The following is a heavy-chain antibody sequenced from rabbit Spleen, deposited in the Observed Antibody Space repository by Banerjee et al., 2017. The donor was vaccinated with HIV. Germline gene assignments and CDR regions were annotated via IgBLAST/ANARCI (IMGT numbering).Heavy chain of an antibody. CDR2: IDTGSSGFT. CDR3: ARDTSSSFSSYGMDL. J-gene: IGHJ6*01. V-gene: IGHV1S40*01. D-gene: IGHD1-1*01. CDR1: GVSFSSSSY. Sequence: QSLEKSGGDLVKPGASLTLTCTASGVSFSSSSYMCWVRQAPGKGLEWIACIDTGSSGFTYFATWAKGRFTCSKTSSTTVTLQMTRLTAADTATYFCARDTSSSFSSYGMDLWGQGTFVTVS.